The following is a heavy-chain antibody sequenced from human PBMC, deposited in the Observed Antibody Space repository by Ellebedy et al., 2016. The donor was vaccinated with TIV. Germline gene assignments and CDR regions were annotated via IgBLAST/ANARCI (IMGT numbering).Heavy chain of an antibody. V-gene: IGHV3-48*04. J-gene: IGHJ3*02. D-gene: IGHD7-27*01. Sequence: GESLKISCTASGFTFTSYSMNWVRQAPGKGLEWVSYISGSSITLYYADSVKGRFTISRDNAKNSLYLQMNGLIAEDTAVYFCARDMAWGNERVNDAFDIWGHGTLVTVSS. CDR3: ARDMAWGNERVNDAFDI. CDR2: ISGSSITL. CDR1: GFTFTSYS.